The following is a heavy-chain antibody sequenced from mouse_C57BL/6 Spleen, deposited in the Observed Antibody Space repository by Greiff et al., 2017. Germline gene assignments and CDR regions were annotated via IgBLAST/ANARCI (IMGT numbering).Heavy chain of an antibody. D-gene: IGHD1-1*01. CDR2: IDPENGDT. CDR3: TTEGITTVVERFAY. V-gene: IGHV14-4*01. CDR1: GFNIKDDY. Sequence: EVQLHQSGAELVRPGASVKLSCTASGFNIKDDYMHWVKQRPEQGLEWIGWIDPENGDTEYASKFQGKATITADTSSNTAYLQLSSLTSEDTAVYYCTTEGITTVVERFAYWGQGTLVTVSA. J-gene: IGHJ3*01.